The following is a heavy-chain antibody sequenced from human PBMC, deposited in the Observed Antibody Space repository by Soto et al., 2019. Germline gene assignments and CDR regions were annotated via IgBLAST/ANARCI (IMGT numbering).Heavy chain of an antibody. V-gene: IGHV1-69*06. Sequence: QVQLVQSGAEVQKPGSSVKVSCKASGGTFSSYAISWVRQAPGQGLEWMGGIIPIFGTANYAQKFQGRVTTTADKSTSTAYMVLSSLRSEATSVYYCARVDYGDYETYRALYYYFVYWGQGTLVTVSS. CDR1: GGTFSSYA. J-gene: IGHJ4*02. CDR3: ARVDYGDYETYRALYYYFVY. D-gene: IGHD4-17*01. CDR2: IIPIFGTA.